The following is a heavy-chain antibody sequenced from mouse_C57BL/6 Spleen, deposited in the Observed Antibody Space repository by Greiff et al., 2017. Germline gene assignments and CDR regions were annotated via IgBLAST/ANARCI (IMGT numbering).Heavy chain of an antibody. Sequence: QVQLKQPGAELVKPGASVKMSCKASGYTFTSYWITWVKQRPGQGLEWIGDIYPGSGSTNYNEKFKSKATLTVDTSSSTAYMQLSSLTSEDSAVYYCARGYYGGSWFAYWGQGTLVTVSA. J-gene: IGHJ3*01. D-gene: IGHD1-2*01. CDR3: ARGYYGGSWFAY. V-gene: IGHV1-55*01. CDR1: GYTFTSYW. CDR2: IYPGSGST.